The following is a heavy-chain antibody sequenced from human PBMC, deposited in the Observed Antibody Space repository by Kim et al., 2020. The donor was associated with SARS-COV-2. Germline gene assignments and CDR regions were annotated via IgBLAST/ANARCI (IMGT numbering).Heavy chain of an antibody. CDR3: ARFDGSGLVYYYYYGMDV. Sequence: KARFTITRDNAKNSLYLQMNSLRAEDTAVYYCARFDGSGLVYYYYYGMDVWGQGTTVTVSS. J-gene: IGHJ6*02. D-gene: IGHD3-10*01. V-gene: IGHV3-11*06.